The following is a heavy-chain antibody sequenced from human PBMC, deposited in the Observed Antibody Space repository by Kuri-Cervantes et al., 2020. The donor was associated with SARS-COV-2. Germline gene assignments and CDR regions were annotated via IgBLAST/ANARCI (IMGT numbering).Heavy chain of an antibody. D-gene: IGHD3-3*01. CDR2: IWYDGSNK. CDR3: AKDGVGSGYPDLKYMDV. CDR1: GFTFSSYG. Sequence: GESLKISCAASGFTFSSYGMHWVRQAPGKGLEWVAVIWYDGSNKYYADSVKGRFTISRDNSKDTISLQMNSLRGEDTAVYYCAKDGVGSGYPDLKYMDVWGRATTVTVSS. V-gene: IGHV3-33*06. J-gene: IGHJ6*03.